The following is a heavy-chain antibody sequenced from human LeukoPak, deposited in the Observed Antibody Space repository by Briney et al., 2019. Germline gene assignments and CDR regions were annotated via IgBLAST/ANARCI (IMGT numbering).Heavy chain of an antibody. D-gene: IGHD3-3*01. CDR2: ISGSGGST. J-gene: IGHJ4*02. Sequence: GGSLRLSCAASGFTFSSYAMSWVRQAPGKGLEWVSAISGSGGSTYYADSVKGRFTISRDNSKDTLYLQMNSLRAEDTAVYYCATYDFWSGYYLDYWGQGTLVTVSS. V-gene: IGHV3-23*01. CDR3: ATYDFWSGYYLDY. CDR1: GFTFSSYA.